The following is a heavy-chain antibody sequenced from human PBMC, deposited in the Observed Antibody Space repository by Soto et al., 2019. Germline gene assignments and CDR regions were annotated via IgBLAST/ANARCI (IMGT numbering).Heavy chain of an antibody. V-gene: IGHV3-30*01. D-gene: IGHD6-13*01. CDR3: VKDLGHGNSFLRDY. Sequence: GGSLRLSCATSGFTFTTYAMHWARQTPGKGLQWVAVISYDGSEKYYADSVKGRFSISRDNSKSTLYLQLNSLRVEDTAVYYCVKDLGHGNSFLRDYWGQGTLVTVSS. CDR2: ISYDGSEK. CDR1: GFTFTTYA. J-gene: IGHJ4*02.